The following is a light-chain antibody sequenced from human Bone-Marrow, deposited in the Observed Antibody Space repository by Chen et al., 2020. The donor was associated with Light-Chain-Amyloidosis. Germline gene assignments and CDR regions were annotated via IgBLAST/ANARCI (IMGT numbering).Light chain of an antibody. V-gene: IGLV3-21*02. CDR2: DDS. J-gene: IGLJ3*02. CDR1: NIGSTS. CDR3: QVWDRSSDRPV. Sequence: SYVLTQPSSVSVAPGQTAPIACGGNNIGSTSVHWYQQTPGQAPLLVVYDDSDRPSGSPERLSGANAGNTATLTISRVEAGDEADYYCQVWDRSSDRPVFGGGTELTVL.